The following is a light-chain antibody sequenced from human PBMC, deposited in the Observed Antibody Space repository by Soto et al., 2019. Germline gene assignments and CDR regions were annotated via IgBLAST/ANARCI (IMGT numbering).Light chain of an antibody. CDR2: AAS. CDR1: QSVGND. J-gene: IGKJ4*01. CDR3: QQDRSWPPT. V-gene: IGKV3-11*01. Sequence: EIVVAQSAATLSLSPGERATLSCRASQSVGNDLAWYQQKSGQAPRLLIYAASYRAAGVPARFSGSGSGTDFTLTISSLQPEDFAVYYCQQDRSWPPTFGRGTKVDIK.